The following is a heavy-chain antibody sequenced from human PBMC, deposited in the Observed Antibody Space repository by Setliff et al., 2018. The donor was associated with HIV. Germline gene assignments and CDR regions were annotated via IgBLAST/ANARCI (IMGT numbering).Heavy chain of an antibody. CDR1: GFTFSSYA. V-gene: IGHV3-23*03. D-gene: IGHD5-18*01. Sequence: GGSLRLSCAASGFTFSSYAMSWVRQAPGKGLEWVSVIYSGGSSTYYADSVKGRFTISRDNSKNTLYLQMNSLRAEDTAVYYCSKDPRDTAMVGDWGQGTLVTVSS. J-gene: IGHJ4*02. CDR3: SKDPRDTAMVGD. CDR2: IYSGGSST.